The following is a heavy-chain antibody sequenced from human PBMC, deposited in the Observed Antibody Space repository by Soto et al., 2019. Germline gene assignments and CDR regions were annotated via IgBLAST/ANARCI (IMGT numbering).Heavy chain of an antibody. CDR1: GFTFSSYA. V-gene: IGHV3-23*01. CDR3: AKDLQVGATGWDY. J-gene: IGHJ4*02. D-gene: IGHD1-26*01. Sequence: EVQLLESGGGLVQPGGSLRLSCAASGFTFSSYAMSWVRQAPGKGLEWVSAISGSGGSTYYADSVNGRFTISRDNSKNTLDLQMNSRRAEDTAVYYCAKDLQVGATGWDYWGQGTLVTVSS. CDR2: ISGSGGST.